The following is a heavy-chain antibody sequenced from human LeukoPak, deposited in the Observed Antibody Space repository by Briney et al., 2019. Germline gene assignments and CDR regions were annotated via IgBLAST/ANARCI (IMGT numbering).Heavy chain of an antibody. J-gene: IGHJ4*02. D-gene: IGHD1-26*01. CDR3: ARAGVRGSYVAPFDY. CDR1: GYTFTSYA. V-gene: IGHV1-2*02. Sequence: GASVKVSCKASGYTFTSYAMNWVRQAPGQGLEWMGWINPNSGGTNYAQKFQGRVTMTRDTSISTAYMELSRLRSDDTAVYYCARAGVRGSYVAPFDYWGQGTLVTVSS. CDR2: INPNSGGT.